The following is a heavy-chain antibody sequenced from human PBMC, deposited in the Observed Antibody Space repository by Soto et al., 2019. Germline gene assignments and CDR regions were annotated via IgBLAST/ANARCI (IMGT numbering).Heavy chain of an antibody. CDR2: INHSGST. D-gene: IGHD6-13*01. CDR3: ARPAIAAAVSAFDY. CDR1: GGSFSGYY. Sequence: PSETLSLTCAVYGGSFSGYYWSWIRQPPGKGLEWLGEINHSGSTNYNPSLKSRVTVSVDTSKNQFSLKLNSVTAADTAVYYCARPAIAAAVSAFDYWGQGILVTAPQ. V-gene: IGHV4-34*01. J-gene: IGHJ4*02.